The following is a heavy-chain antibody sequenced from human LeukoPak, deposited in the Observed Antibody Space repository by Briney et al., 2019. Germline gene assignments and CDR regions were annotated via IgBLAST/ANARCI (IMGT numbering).Heavy chain of an antibody. V-gene: IGHV3-11*04. CDR3: ARRAMGATSFDY. Sequence: GGSLRLSCAASGFTFSDYYMTWVRQAPGKGLEWVPYISSSSNTVYYADSVKGRLTVSRDNANNSLYVQMTNLRAEDTAVYYCARRAMGATSFDYWGQGTLATVSS. CDR2: ISSSSNTV. D-gene: IGHD1-26*01. J-gene: IGHJ4*02. CDR1: GFTFSDYY.